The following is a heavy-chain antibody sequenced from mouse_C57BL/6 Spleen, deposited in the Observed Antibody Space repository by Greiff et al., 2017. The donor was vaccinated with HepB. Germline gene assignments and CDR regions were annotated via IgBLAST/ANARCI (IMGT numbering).Heavy chain of an antibody. J-gene: IGHJ1*03. V-gene: IGHV1-15*01. CDR1: GYTFTDYE. CDR3: TRNYYGSSYRHWYFDV. Sequence: QVQLQQSGAELVRPGASVTLSCKASGYTFTDYEMHWVKQTPVHGLEWIGAIDPETGGTAYNQKFKGKAILTADKSSSTAYMELRSLTSEDSAVYYCTRNYYGSSYRHWYFDVWGTGTTVTVSS. D-gene: IGHD1-1*01. CDR2: IDPETGGT.